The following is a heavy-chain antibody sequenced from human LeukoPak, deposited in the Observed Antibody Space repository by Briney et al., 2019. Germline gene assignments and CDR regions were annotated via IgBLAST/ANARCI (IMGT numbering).Heavy chain of an antibody. D-gene: IGHD2-15*01. CDR1: GFTFSSYT. J-gene: IGHJ6*03. Sequence: GGPLRLSCAASGFTFSSYTMNWVRQAPGKGLEWVSFISTSSSYIYYADSLKGRFTISRDNAKNSLYLQMNSLRAEDTAVYYCARASDNYYYHYMDVWGKGTTVTISS. V-gene: IGHV3-21*01. CDR2: ISTSSSYI. CDR3: ARASDNYYYHYMDV.